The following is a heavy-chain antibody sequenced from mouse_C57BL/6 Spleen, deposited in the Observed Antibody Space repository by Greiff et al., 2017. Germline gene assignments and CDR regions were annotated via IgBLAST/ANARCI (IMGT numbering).Heavy chain of an antibody. Sequence: QVQLQQPGAELVKPGASVKLSCKASGYTFTSYWMHWVKQRPGQGLEWIGMIHPNSGSTNYNEKFKSKATLTVDKSSSTAYMQLSSLTSEDSAVYCCARIYDGYYEAMDYWGQGTSVTVSS. D-gene: IGHD2-3*01. CDR1: GYTFTSYW. CDR2: IHPNSGST. CDR3: ARIYDGYYEAMDY. V-gene: IGHV1-64*01. J-gene: IGHJ4*01.